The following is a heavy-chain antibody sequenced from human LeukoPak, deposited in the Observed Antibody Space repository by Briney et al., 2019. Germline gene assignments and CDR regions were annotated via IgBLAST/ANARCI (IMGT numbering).Heavy chain of an antibody. Sequence: PGGSLRLSCAASGFTFSSYAMSWVRQAPGKGLEWVSAISGSGGSTYYADSVKGRFTISRDNSKNTLYLQMNSLRAEDTAVYYCARDPMYPHDAFDIWGQGTMVTVSS. D-gene: IGHD2-2*01. CDR1: GFTFSSYA. CDR2: ISGSGGST. V-gene: IGHV3-23*01. J-gene: IGHJ3*02. CDR3: ARDPMYPHDAFDI.